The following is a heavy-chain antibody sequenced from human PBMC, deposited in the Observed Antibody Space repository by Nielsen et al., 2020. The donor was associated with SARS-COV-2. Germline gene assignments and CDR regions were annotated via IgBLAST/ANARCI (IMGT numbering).Heavy chain of an antibody. J-gene: IGHJ6*02. Sequence: GESLKISCAASGFPFSSYEMNWVRQAPGKALEWLSYIGGNGRNIFYADSVKGRFTISRDNAKNSLYLQMNSLRAEDTAVYYCARERPGYSSGWYYYYYYGMDVWGQGTTVTVSS. D-gene: IGHD6-19*01. CDR3: ARERPGYSSGWYYYYYYGMDV. CDR1: GFPFSSYE. CDR2: IGGNGRNI. V-gene: IGHV3-48*03.